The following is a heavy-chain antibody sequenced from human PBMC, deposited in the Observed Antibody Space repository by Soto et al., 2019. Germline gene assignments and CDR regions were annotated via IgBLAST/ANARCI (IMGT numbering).Heavy chain of an antibody. CDR3: ASPRIAVAGYNWFDP. Sequence: SETLSLTCTVSGGSISSSSYYWGWIRQPPGKGLEWIGSIYYSGSTYYNPSLKSRVTISVDTSKNQFSLKLSSVTAADTAVYYCASPRIAVAGYNWFDPWGQGTLVTVSS. J-gene: IGHJ5*02. V-gene: IGHV4-39*01. D-gene: IGHD6-19*01. CDR1: GGSISSSSYY. CDR2: IYYSGST.